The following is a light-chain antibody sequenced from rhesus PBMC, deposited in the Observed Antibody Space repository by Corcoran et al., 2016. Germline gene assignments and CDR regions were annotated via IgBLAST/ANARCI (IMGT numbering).Light chain of an antibody. J-gene: IGKJ3*01. CDR3: MQGIEFPFT. V-gene: IGKV2-104*02. CDR1: QSLLDSEDGNTY. Sequence: DIVMTQTPLSLPVTPGEPASISCRSSQSLLDSEDGNTYLDWYLQKPGQFPQLLIYEVSNRASGRPERVRGRGSDTDFTLKMSRVEAEDVGVYYCMQGIEFPFTFGPGTKLDIK. CDR2: EVS.